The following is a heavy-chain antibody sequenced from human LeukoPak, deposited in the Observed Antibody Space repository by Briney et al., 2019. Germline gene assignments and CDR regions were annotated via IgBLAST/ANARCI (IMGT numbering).Heavy chain of an antibody. D-gene: IGHD2-15*01. CDR1: GYTFTGYY. J-gene: IGHJ4*02. CDR2: TNPNSGDT. V-gene: IGHV1-2*02. CDR3: ASPLGYCSGGSCY. Sequence: GASVKVPCKASGYTFTGYYMHWVRQAPGQGLEWMGWTNPNSGDTNFAQKFQGRVTMTRDKSIRTAYMELTWLTSDDTAVYYCASPLGYCSGGSCYWGQGTLVTVSS.